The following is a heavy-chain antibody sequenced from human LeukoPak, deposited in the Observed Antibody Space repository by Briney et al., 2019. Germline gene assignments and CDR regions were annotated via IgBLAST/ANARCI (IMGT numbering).Heavy chain of an antibody. V-gene: IGHV4-34*01. Sequence: KSSEPLSLTCAVYGGSFSGYYWRWIRQPPGKGREWIGEINHSGSTNYNPSLKSRVTISVDTSKNQFSLKLSSVTAADTAVYYGARASRFLKVGARSGYYFDYWGQGTLVTVSS. CDR3: ARASRFLKVGARSGYYFDY. CDR1: GGSFSGYY. D-gene: IGHD1-26*01. J-gene: IGHJ4*02. CDR2: INHSGST.